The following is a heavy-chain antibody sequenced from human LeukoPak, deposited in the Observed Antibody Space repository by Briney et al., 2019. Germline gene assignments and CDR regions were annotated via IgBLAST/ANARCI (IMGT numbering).Heavy chain of an antibody. CDR2: INPSGGST. Sequence: APVKVSCKASGYTFTTYYIHWVRQAPGQGLEWMGVINPSGGSTSFAQKFQARLTMTRDTSTSTVYMELSGLNSEDTAVYYCAREIVVVPSAMGFDPWGQGTLVTVSS. J-gene: IGHJ5*02. CDR3: AREIVVVPSAMGFDP. V-gene: IGHV1-46*01. D-gene: IGHD2-2*01. CDR1: GYTFTTYY.